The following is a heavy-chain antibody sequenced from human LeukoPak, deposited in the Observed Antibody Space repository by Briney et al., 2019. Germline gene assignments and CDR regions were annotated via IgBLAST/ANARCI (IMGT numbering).Heavy chain of an antibody. CDR3: ARGRYYYDSSVDYNWFDP. D-gene: IGHD3-22*01. Sequence: SETLSLTCTVSGGSISSYYWSWIRQPAGKGLEWIGRIYRSGSTSYNPSLKSRVTMSVDTSKNHFSLKLSSVTAADTAIYYCARGRYYYDSSVDYNWFDPWGQGTLVTVSS. CDR1: GGSISSYY. J-gene: IGHJ5*02. V-gene: IGHV4-4*07. CDR2: IYRSGST.